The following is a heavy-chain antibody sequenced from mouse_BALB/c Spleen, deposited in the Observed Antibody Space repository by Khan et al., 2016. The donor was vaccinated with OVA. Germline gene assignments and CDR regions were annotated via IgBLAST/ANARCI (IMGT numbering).Heavy chain of an antibody. CDR2: ITNSGST. J-gene: IGHJ4*01. CDR3: ASELGRYYAMDY. V-gene: IGHV3-2*02. D-gene: IGHD4-1*01. Sequence: EVQLLETGPGLVKPSQSLSLTCTVTGYSITRDYAWNWIRQFPGNKREWMGYITNSGSTNYNPSLKSRISITRDKSKNQFFLQLNSVTTEDTATYYCASELGRYYAMDYWGQGTSVTVSS. CDR1: GYSITRDYA.